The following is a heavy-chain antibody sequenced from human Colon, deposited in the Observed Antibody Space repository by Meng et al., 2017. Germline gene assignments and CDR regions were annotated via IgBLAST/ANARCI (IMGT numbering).Heavy chain of an antibody. CDR2: TYYRSKWYN. CDR1: GDSVSSNSAA. CDR3: ARSGSSGWIDY. D-gene: IGHD6-19*01. Sequence: AQVHPSGPGLVKPSHTLSLSCAISGDSVSSNSAAWKWIRQSPSRGIEWLGRTYYRSKWYNGYAVSVKSRITINPDTSKNQFSLQLNSVTPEDTAMYYCARSGSSGWIDYWGQGTLVTVSS. V-gene: IGHV6-1*01. J-gene: IGHJ4*02.